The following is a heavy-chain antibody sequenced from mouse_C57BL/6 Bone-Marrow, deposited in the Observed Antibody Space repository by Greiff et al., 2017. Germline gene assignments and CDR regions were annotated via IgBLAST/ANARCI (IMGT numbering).Heavy chain of an antibody. CDR1: GYAFTNYL. CDR3: ARLRRGSWYFDV. V-gene: IGHV1-54*01. CDR2: INPGSGGT. J-gene: IGHJ1*03. D-gene: IGHD2-4*01. Sequence: VQLQQSGAELVRPGPSVKVSCKASGYAFTNYLIEWVKQRPGQGLEWIGVINPGSGGTNYNEKFKGKATLTADKSSSTAYMQLSSLTSEDSAVYFCARLRRGSWYFDVWGTGTTVTVSS.